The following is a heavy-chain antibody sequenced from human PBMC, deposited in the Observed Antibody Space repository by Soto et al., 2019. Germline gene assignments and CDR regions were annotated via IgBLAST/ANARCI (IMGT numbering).Heavy chain of an antibody. V-gene: IGHV3-30-3*01. J-gene: IGHJ4*02. CDR1: GFTFRSYA. Sequence: QVQLVESGGGVVQPGRSLRLSCAASGFTFRSYAMHWVRQAPGKGLEWVAVISYDGSNKYYADSVKGRFTISRDNSKNTLYLEMNSLRAEDTAVYYCARGEEEGPDYFDYWGQGTLVTVSS. CDR3: ARGEEEGPDYFDY. CDR2: ISYDGSNK.